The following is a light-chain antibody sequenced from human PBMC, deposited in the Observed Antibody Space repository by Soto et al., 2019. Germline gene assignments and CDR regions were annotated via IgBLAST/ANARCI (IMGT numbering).Light chain of an antibody. V-gene: IGKV3-15*01. Sequence: EIMMTQSPATLSVSPGERATLSCRASQSVNSNLAWYQQKPGQAPTLLIYDASTRATGIPARFSGSGSGTEFTLTISSLQSEDFAVYYCQQFGNRPPVTFGQGTRLEIK. CDR1: QSVNSN. CDR3: QQFGNRPPVT. CDR2: DAS. J-gene: IGKJ5*01.